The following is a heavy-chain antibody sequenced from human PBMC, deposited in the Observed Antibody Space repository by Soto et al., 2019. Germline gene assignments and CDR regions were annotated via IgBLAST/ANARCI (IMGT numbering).Heavy chain of an antibody. CDR2: ISGSGAST. J-gene: IGHJ4*02. CDR1: GLTFSNYG. Sequence: GSLRLSCAASGLTFSNYGMSWVRQAPGKGLEWVSFISGSGASTYYADSVKGRFTISRDNSKNTLYLQLNRLRAEDTAVYYCTKDCSAGTCYLDPDYWGQGTLVTVSS. D-gene: IGHD2-15*01. V-gene: IGHV3-23*01. CDR3: TKDCSAGTCYLDPDY.